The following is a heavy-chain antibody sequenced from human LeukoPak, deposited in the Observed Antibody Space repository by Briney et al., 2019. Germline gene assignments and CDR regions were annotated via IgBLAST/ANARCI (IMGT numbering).Heavy chain of an antibody. CDR3: ARALGSGWVYFL. CDR2: TYSGGST. D-gene: IGHD3-10*01. J-gene: IGHJ4*02. V-gene: IGHV3-66*01. Sequence: GGSLRLSCEVSGFTLSSYWMHWVRQAPGKGLEWVSVTYSGGSTYYADSVKGRFTISRDNSKNTLYLQMNSLRAEDTAVYYCARALGSGWVYFLGGQGTLVTVSS. CDR1: GFTLSSYW.